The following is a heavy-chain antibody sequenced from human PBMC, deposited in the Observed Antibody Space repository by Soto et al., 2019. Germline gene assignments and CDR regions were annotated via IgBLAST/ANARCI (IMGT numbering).Heavy chain of an antibody. CDR1: GFTFSSYE. CDR3: ARVKSYDILTGYPPDFDY. J-gene: IGHJ4*02. V-gene: IGHV3-48*03. Sequence: LRLSCAASGFTFSSYEMNWVRQAPGKGLEWVSYISSSGSTIYYADSVKGRFTISRDNAKNSLYLQMNSLRAEDTAVYYCARVKSYDILTGYPPDFDYWGQGTLVTVSS. D-gene: IGHD3-9*01. CDR2: ISSSGSTI.